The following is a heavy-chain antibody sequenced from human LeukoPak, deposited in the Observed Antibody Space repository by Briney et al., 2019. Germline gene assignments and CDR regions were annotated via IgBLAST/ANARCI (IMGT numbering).Heavy chain of an antibody. CDR3: ASQITYDFWSGYYYYYMDV. CDR2: INPNSGGT. J-gene: IGHJ6*03. CDR1: GYTFTGYY. D-gene: IGHD3-3*01. V-gene: IGHV1-2*02. Sequence: GASVKVSCKASGYTFTGYYMHWVRQAPGQGLEWMGWINPNSGGTNYAQKIQGRVTMTRDTSISTAYMELSRLRSDDTAVYYCASQITYDFWSGYYYYYMDVWGKGTTVTVSS.